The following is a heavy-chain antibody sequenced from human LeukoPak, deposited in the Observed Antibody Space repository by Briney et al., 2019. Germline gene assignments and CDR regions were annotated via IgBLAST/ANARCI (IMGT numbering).Heavy chain of an antibody. CDR3: ARHLLWFGELSGGFDY. D-gene: IGHD3-10*01. CDR1: GFTFSSYW. V-gene: IGHV3-74*01. CDR2: INSDGSST. Sequence: GGSLRLSCAASGFTFSSYWMHWVRQAPGKGLVWVSRINSDGSSTSYADSVKGRFTISRDNSRNTLYLQMNSLRAEDTAVYYCARHLLWFGELSGGFDYWGQGTLVTVSS. J-gene: IGHJ4*02.